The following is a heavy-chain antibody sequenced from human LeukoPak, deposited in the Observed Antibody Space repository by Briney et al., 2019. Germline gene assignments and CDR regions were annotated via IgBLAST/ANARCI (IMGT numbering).Heavy chain of an antibody. V-gene: IGHV1-18*01. Sequence: ASVKVSCKASGYTFTSYGISWVRQAPGQGLEWMGWISAYNGNTNYAQKLQGRVTMTTDTSTSTAYMELRSRRSDDTAVYYCARVTLFGSSWYLSVANFDSWGQGTLVTVSS. D-gene: IGHD6-13*01. CDR1: GYTFTSYG. CDR3: ARVTLFGSSWYLSVANFDS. J-gene: IGHJ4*02. CDR2: ISAYNGNT.